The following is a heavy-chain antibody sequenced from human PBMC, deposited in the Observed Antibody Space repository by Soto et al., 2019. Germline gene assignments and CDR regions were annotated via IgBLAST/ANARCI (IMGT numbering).Heavy chain of an antibody. CDR3: ARERITMVRGTNWFDP. Sequence: SETLSLTCTVSGGSISSGDYYWSWISQPPGKGLEWIGYIYYSGSTYYNPSLKSRVTISVDTSKNQFSLKLSSVTAADTAVYYCARERITMVRGTNWFDPWGQGTLVTVSS. J-gene: IGHJ5*02. CDR1: GGSISSGDYY. D-gene: IGHD3-10*01. V-gene: IGHV4-30-4*01. CDR2: IYYSGST.